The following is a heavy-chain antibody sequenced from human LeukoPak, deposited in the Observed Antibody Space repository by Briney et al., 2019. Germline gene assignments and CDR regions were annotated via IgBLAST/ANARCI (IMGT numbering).Heavy chain of an antibody. CDR3: AIPSDYDILTGYYKAVDY. CDR1: GYTFTGYY. CDR2: INPNSGGT. D-gene: IGHD3-9*01. J-gene: IGHJ4*02. V-gene: IGHV1-2*06. Sequence: ASVKVSCKASGYTFTGYYMHWVRRAPGQGLDWMGRINPNSGGTNYAQKFQGRVTMTRDTSISTAYMGLSRLRSDDTAVYYCAIPSDYDILTGYYKAVDYWGQGTLVTVSS.